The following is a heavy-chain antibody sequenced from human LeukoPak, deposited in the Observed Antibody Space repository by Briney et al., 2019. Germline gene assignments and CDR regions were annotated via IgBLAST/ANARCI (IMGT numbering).Heavy chain of an antibody. V-gene: IGHV4-38-2*02. J-gene: IGHJ4*02. CDR3: ASILDYAYAY. Sequence: SETLSLTCTVSGYSISSGYYWGWIRQPPGKGLEWIGEINHSGSTNYNPSLKSRVTISVDTSKNQFSLKLSSVTAADTAVYYCASILDYAYAYWGQGTLVTVSS. D-gene: IGHD4-17*01. CDR2: INHSGST. CDR1: GYSISSGYY.